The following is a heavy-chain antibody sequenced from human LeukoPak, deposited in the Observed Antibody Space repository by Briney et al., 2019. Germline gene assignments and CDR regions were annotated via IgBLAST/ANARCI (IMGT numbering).Heavy chain of an antibody. V-gene: IGHV3-48*04. CDR1: GFNFNIYS. J-gene: IGHJ3*02. CDR3: ARVAVSSGAFDI. D-gene: IGHD5/OR15-5a*01. CDR2: ITSSSYTI. Sequence: GGSLRLSCSASGFNFNIYSMNWVRQAPGKGLEWISYITSSSYTIHYADSVKGRFTISRDNAKNSLYLQMNSLRAEDTAVYYCARVAVSSGAFDIWGQGTMVTVSS.